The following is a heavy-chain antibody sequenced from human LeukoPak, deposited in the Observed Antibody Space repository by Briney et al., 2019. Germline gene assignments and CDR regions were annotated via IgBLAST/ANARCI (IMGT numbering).Heavy chain of an antibody. D-gene: IGHD6-19*01. J-gene: IGHJ4*02. V-gene: IGHV1-18*01. CDR2: ISAYNGNT. Sequence: GASVKVSCKASGYTFTSYDINWVRQATGQGLEWMGWISAYNGNTNYAQKLQGRVTMTTDTSTSTAYMELRSLRSDDTAVYYCARGDGRTRIAVAGTVYWGQGTLVTVSS. CDR1: GYTFTSYD. CDR3: ARGDGRTRIAVAGTVY.